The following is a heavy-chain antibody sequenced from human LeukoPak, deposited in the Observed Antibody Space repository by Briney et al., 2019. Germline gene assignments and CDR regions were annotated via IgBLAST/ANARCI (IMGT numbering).Heavy chain of an antibody. D-gene: IGHD6-19*01. CDR1: GFTFSSYA. J-gene: IGHJ4*02. Sequence: GGSLRLSCAASGFTFSSYAMHWVRQAPGKGLEWVAVISYDGSNKYYADSVKDRFTISRDNSKNTLYLQMNSLRAEDTAVYYCARDRYSSGWYDYWGQGTLVTVSS. CDR2: ISYDGSNK. CDR3: ARDRYSSGWYDY. V-gene: IGHV3-30-3*01.